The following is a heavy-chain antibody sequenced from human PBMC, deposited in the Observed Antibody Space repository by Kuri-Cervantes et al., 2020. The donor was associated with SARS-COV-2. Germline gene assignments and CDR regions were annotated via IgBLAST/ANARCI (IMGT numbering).Heavy chain of an antibody. CDR3: ARGGEDFVQETRNWFEP. J-gene: IGHJ5*02. CDR2: ISGSGGST. D-gene: IGHD2-8*01. CDR1: GFTFSSYA. V-gene: IGHV3-23*01. Sequence: GGSLRLSCAASGFTFSSYAMSWVRQAPGKGLEWVSAISGSGGSTYYADSVKGRFTISRDNSKNTLYLQMNSLRAEDTAVYYCARGGEDFVQETRNWFEPWGRGTQVTVSS.